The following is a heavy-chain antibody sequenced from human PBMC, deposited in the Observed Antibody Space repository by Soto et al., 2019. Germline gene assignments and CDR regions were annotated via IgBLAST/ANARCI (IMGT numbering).Heavy chain of an antibody. J-gene: IGHJ6*01. V-gene: IGHV1-69*12. D-gene: IGHD2-15*01. CDR3: ASSRYCICPCFRPTLFGYYYYGMDD. CDR1: GCTFSSYA. CDR2: TIPIFGTA. Sequence: QVQLVQSGAEVKKPGSSVKVSCKASGCTFSSYAISWVRQAPGQGLEWMGGTIPIFGTANYAQKSQGIVTITADEPTSSAYRELSSLRCEDTAVFYCASSRYCICPCFRPTLFGYYYYGMDDWGQGTTGTVSA.